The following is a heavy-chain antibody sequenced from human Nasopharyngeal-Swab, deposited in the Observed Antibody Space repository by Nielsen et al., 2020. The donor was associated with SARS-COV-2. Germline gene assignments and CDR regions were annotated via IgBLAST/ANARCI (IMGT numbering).Heavy chain of an antibody. CDR2: ISHSGGT. CDR1: GGSFSGHQ. D-gene: IGHD3-16*01. J-gene: IGHJ6*03. CDR3: ARGGSGVVPSPILGLGPYYYYYYMDV. V-gene: IGHV4-34*01. Sequence: SETLSLTCAVYGGSFSGHQWSWVRQPPGKGLEWIGEISHSGGTNYSPSLKSRVTISLDTSKNQFSLRLSSVTAADTAVYYCARGGSGVVPSPILGLGPYYYYYYMDVWGKGTTVTVSS.